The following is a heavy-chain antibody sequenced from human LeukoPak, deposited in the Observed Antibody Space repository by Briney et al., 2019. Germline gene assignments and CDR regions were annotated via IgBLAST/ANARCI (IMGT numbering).Heavy chain of an antibody. J-gene: IGHJ3*01. D-gene: IGHD3-10*01. Sequence: GGSLRLSCAASGFTFSTYSMNWVRQAPGRGLEWVSSISSDSSYIYYAGSVKGRFTISRDSAKNSLYLQMNSLRAEDTAVYYCARELLWFGERRGAFDVWGQGTMVTVSS. CDR2: ISSDSSYI. V-gene: IGHV3-21*01. CDR1: GFTFSTYS. CDR3: ARELLWFGERRGAFDV.